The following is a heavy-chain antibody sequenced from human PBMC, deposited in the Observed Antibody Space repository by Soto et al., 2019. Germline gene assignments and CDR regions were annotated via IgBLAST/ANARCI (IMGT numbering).Heavy chain of an antibody. V-gene: IGHV4-30-2*01. CDR3: ARGGGSDSFDY. Sequence: SETLSLTCTVSGASITFGGYSWSWIRQTPGKGLEWIGYINHLETTFYNPSFESRLTLSIDRAKNQFPLKLHSMSAADRAVYFCARGGGSDSFDYWGQGILVTVSS. CDR2: INHLETT. CDR1: GASITFGGYS. D-gene: IGHD1-26*01. J-gene: IGHJ4*02.